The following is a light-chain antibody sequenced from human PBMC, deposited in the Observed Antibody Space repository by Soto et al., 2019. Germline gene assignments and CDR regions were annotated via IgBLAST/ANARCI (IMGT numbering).Light chain of an antibody. Sequence: EVVVTQSPSTLCFSPWERATLSCRASQSVSSTYLAWYQQQPGQAPRLLMSGTSNRATGTPDRFSGSGSGTDFTLTISRLEPEDFAVYYCQQYGSPPITFGQGTRLEIK. CDR3: QQYGSPPIT. V-gene: IGKV3-20*01. J-gene: IGKJ5*01. CDR1: QSVSSTY. CDR2: GTS.